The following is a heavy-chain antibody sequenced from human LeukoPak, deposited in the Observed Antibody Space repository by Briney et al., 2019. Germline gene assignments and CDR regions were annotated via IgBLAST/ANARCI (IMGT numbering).Heavy chain of an antibody. V-gene: IGHV4-39*01. D-gene: IGHD6-19*01. J-gene: IGHJ3*02. CDR3: ARLKYSSGWAGAFDI. CDR1: GGSISDTIYY. Sequence: SSETLSLTCTFSGGSISDTIYYWGWIRQPPGKGLEWIGSIYYSGSTYYNPSLKSRVTKSGDTSKNQFSLKLTSVTAADTAVYYCARLKYSSGWAGAFDIWGQGTMVTVSS. CDR2: IYYSGST.